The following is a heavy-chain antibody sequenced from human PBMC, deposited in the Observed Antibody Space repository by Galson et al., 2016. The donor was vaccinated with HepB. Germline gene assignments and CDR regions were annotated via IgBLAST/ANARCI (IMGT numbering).Heavy chain of an antibody. Sequence: QSGAEVKKPGESLKISCRASGYTFTNFWIGWVRQMPGKDLEWVGIMSPGDSDARYSPSFQGQVTMSADKSISTAYLQWSSLKASDTAIYYCAKGILRASSGWSYYFYCGLDVWGQGTTVTVSS. CDR3: AKGILRASSGWSYYFYCGLDV. D-gene: IGHD6-19*01. J-gene: IGHJ6*02. CDR2: MSPGDSDA. V-gene: IGHV5-51*01. CDR1: GYTFTNFW.